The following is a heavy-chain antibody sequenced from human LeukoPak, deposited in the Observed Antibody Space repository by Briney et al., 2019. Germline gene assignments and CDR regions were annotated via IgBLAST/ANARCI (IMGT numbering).Heavy chain of an antibody. J-gene: IGHJ5*02. D-gene: IGHD6-19*01. CDR3: ARGTDYSSGGCDWFDP. CDR1: CGSLSGYY. CDR2: INHSGST. Sequence: WETLSLMCAVYCGSLSGYYWRWTRQPPGRGREWIGEINHSGSTNYNPSIKNPVTIAVNTSKNQFSLKLSSVTAADTAVYDCARGTDYSSGGCDWFDPWGQGTLGTVSS. V-gene: IGHV4-34*01.